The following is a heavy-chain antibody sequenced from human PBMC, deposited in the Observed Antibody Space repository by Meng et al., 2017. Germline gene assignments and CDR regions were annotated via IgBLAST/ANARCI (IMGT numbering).Heavy chain of an antibody. CDR2: ISGSGGST. CDR1: GFTFSSYA. Sequence: GESLKISCAASGFTFSSYAMSWVRQAPGKGLEWVSAISGSGGSTYYADSVKGRFTISRDNSKNTLYLQMNSLRAEDTAVYNCARDAAVLSGVQWLVQGGFTDYWGQGTLVTVSS. J-gene: IGHJ4*02. V-gene: IGHV3-23*01. CDR3: ARDAAVLSGVQWLVQGGFTDY. D-gene: IGHD6-19*01.